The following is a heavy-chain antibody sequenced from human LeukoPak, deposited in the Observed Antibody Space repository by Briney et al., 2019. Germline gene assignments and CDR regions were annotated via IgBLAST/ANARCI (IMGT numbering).Heavy chain of an antibody. CDR2: ISWNSGSI. J-gene: IGHJ3*02. V-gene: IGHV3-9*03. D-gene: IGHD5-18*01. CDR1: GFTFDDYA. Sequence: GGSLRLSCAASGFTFDDYAMHWVRQAPGKGLEWVSGISWNSGSIGYADSVKGRFTISRDNAKNSLYLQMNSLRAEDMALYYCAKESVDTAMGHAFDIWGQGTMVTVSS. CDR3: AKESVDTAMGHAFDI.